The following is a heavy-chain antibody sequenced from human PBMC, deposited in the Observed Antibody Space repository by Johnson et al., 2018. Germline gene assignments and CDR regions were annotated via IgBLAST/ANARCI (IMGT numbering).Heavy chain of an antibody. J-gene: IGHJ3*02. V-gene: IGHV1-69*01. Sequence: QVQLVQSGAEVKKPGSSVKVSCKASGVTFSSYAISWVRQAPGQWLEWMGGIIPIFGTANYAQKFQGRVTITADESTSTAYMGLSSLRSEDTAGYYCARDTYYYDSSGYYIGGDAFDIWGQGTMVTVSS. CDR1: GVTFSSYA. D-gene: IGHD3-22*01. CDR3: ARDTYYYDSSGYYIGGDAFDI. CDR2: IIPIFGTA.